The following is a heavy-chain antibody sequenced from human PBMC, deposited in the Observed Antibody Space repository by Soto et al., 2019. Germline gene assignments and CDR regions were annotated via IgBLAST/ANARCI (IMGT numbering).Heavy chain of an antibody. Sequence: ASVKVSCKASGFTFSNYGITWLRQAPGQGLEWMGWISASKGNTNYAQKFQGRVTMTTDTSTSTTYMELRSLRSDDMAVYYCASRSGQLPYYFDYWGQGTQVTVSS. J-gene: IGHJ4*02. CDR3: ASRSGQLPYYFDY. CDR1: GFTFSNYG. V-gene: IGHV1-18*03. D-gene: IGHD6-6*01. CDR2: ISASKGNT.